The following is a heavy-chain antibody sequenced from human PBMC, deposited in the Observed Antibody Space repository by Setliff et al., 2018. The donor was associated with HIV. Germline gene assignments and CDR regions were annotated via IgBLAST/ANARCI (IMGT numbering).Heavy chain of an antibody. Sequence: SETLSLTCTVSGGSISSHYWSWVRQSPGKGLEWIGSISYSGSTNHNPSLKNRVTIIRDISASAVYMDLTNLKAEDTAVYYCARNGCSGDCYFWDLDYWGQGTLVTVSS. J-gene: IGHJ4*02. V-gene: IGHV4-59*11. CDR2: ISYSGST. CDR1: GGSISSHY. CDR3: ARNGCSGDCYFWDLDY. D-gene: IGHD2-21*02.